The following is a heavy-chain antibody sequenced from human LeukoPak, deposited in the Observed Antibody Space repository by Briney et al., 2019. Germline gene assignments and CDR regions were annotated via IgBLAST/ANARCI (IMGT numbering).Heavy chain of an antibody. CDR1: GYTLTVLS. CDR2: FDPEDGET. Sequence: ASVKLSCTVSGYTLTVLSMHWVRHAHGKGHGRVGGFDPEDGETIYAQKFQGRVTMTEDTSTDTAYMELSSLRSEDTAVYYCAGDRAAYYYGMDVWGQGTTVTVSS. J-gene: IGHJ6*02. V-gene: IGHV1-24*01. D-gene: IGHD1-14*01. CDR3: AGDRAAYYYGMDV.